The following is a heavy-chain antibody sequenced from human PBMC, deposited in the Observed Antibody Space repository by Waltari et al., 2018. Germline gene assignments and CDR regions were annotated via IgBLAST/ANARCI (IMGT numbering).Heavy chain of an antibody. J-gene: IGHJ4*02. CDR2: ISGYNGNT. CDR3: ARGGDFEWSAYYFDY. V-gene: IGHV1-18*01. CDR1: GYTFIYYG. Sequence: QVQLVQSGTEVQKPGASVKVSCETSGYTFIYYGISWVRQAPGQGLEWMGWISGYNGNTNYAQKFQDRVTMTTDTSTATAYMELKSLRSDDTAVYYCARGGDFEWSAYYFDYWGQDTLVTVSS. D-gene: IGHD3-9*01.